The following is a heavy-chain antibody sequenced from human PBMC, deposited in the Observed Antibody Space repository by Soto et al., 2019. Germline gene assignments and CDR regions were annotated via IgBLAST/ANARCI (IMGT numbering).Heavy chain of an antibody. CDR3: VRDGTKTLRDWFDP. V-gene: IGHV4-4*07. D-gene: IGHD1-1*01. CDR1: GASISGFY. CDR2: IYATGTT. Sequence: SETLSLTCTVSGASISGFYWSWIRKSAGKGLEWIGRIYATGTTDYNPSLKSRVMMSVDTSKKQFSLKLRSVTAADTAVYYCVRDGTKTLRDWFDPWGQGISVIVSA. J-gene: IGHJ5*02.